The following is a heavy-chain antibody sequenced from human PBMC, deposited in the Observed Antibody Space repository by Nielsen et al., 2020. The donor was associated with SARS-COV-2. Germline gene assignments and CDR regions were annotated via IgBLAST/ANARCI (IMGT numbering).Heavy chain of an antibody. CDR3: AKDNSHSYGSNWFDP. D-gene: IGHD5-18*01. J-gene: IGHJ5*02. CDR1: GFTFSSYA. V-gene: IGHV3-23*01. CDR2: ISSGGDDT. Sequence: GESLKISCAASGFTFSSYAMSWVRQAPGKGLEWVSAISSGGDDTFYADSVKGRFTISRDNSKNTLYLQMNGLRADDTAVYYCAKDNSHSYGSNWFDPWGQGTLVTVSS.